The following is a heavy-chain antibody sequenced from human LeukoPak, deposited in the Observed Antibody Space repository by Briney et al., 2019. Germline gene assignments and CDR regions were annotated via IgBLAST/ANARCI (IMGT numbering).Heavy chain of an antibody. V-gene: IGHV3-23*01. CDR1: GFTFSSYA. Sequence: GGSLRLSCAASGFTFSSYAMSWVRQAPGKGLGWVSAISGSGGSTYYADSVKGRFTISRDNSKNTLYLQMNSLRAEDTAVYYCAKSRQGSAGKKDLFDYWGQGTLVTVSS. J-gene: IGHJ4*02. CDR2: ISGSGGST. D-gene: IGHD6-13*01. CDR3: AKSRQGSAGKKDLFDY.